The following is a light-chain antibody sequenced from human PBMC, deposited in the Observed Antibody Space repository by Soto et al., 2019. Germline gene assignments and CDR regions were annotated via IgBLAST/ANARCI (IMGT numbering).Light chain of an antibody. V-gene: IGLV2-14*01. CDR1: SSDVGVYNY. Sequence: QSVPTQPASVSGSPGQSITISCTGTSSDVGVYNYVSWYQQHPGKAPKLMIYEVSNRPSGVSNRFSGSKSGNTASLTISGLQAEDEADYYCSSYTSSSTYVFGTDSTYVFGTGTRSPS. CDR2: EVS. CDR3: SSYTSSSTYVFGTDSTYV. J-gene: IGLJ1*01.